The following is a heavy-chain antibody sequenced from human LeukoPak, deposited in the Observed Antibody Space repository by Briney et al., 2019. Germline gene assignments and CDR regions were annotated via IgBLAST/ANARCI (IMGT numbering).Heavy chain of an antibody. CDR2: INHSGST. J-gene: IGHJ5*02. V-gene: IGHV4-34*01. Sequence: SETLSLTCAVYGGSFSGYYWSWIRQPPGKGLEWIGEINHSGSTNYNPSLKSRVTISVDTSKNQFSLKLSSVTAADTAVYYCARGYRIAAAGTWFDPWGQGTLVTVSS. CDR3: ARGYRIAAAGTWFDP. CDR1: GGSFSGYY. D-gene: IGHD6-13*01.